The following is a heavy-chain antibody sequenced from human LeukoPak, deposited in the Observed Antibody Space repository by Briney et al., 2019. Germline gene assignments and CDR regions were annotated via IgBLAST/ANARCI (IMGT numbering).Heavy chain of an antibody. Sequence: GGSLRLSCVASGFTFSSYGMHWVRQAPGKGLEWVAFIRNDGSKKYYADSVKGRFTISRDNSKNTLYLQMNSLRAEDTALYYCAKDLQAVAAYYFDYWGQGTLVTVSS. CDR1: GFTFSSYG. CDR3: AKDLQAVAAYYFDY. J-gene: IGHJ4*02. V-gene: IGHV3-30*02. D-gene: IGHD6-19*01. CDR2: IRNDGSKK.